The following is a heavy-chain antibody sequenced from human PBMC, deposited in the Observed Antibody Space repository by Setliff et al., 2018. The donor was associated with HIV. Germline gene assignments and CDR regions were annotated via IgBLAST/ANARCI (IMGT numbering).Heavy chain of an antibody. D-gene: IGHD6-19*01. CDR2: IYYNGNT. CDR3: ARRGTGWPYYFDY. V-gene: IGHV4-31*03. CDR1: GGSIRSREYY. J-gene: IGHJ4*02. Sequence: LSLTCTVSGGSIRSREYYWSWIRQHPGKGLEWIGYIYYNGNTEYRPSLKSRLTLSVETSKNQFSLKLTSVTAADTAVYYCARRGTGWPYYFDYWGQGTLVTVSS.